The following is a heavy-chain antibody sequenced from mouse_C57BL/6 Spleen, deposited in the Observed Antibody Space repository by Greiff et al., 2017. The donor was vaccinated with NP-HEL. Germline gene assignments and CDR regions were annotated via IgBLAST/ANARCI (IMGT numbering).Heavy chain of an antibody. J-gene: IGHJ4*01. CDR2: IWGVGST. CDR1: GFSLTSYG. D-gene: IGHD1-1*01. Sequence: QVQLQQSGPGLVAPSQSLSITCTVSGFSLTSYGVDWVRQSPGKGLEWLGVIWGVGSTNYNSALKSRLSISKDNSKSQVFLKMNSLQTDDTAMYYCARSQIYYYGSSYVSLYAMDYWGQGTSVTVSS. CDR3: ARSQIYYYGSSYVSLYAMDY. V-gene: IGHV2-6*01.